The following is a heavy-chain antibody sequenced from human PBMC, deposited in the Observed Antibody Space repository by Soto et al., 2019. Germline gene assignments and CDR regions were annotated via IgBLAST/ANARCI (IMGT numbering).Heavy chain of an antibody. V-gene: IGHV5-51*01. CDR3: ARLAGIPVAGTVGYYYYYAMDI. J-gene: IGHJ6*02. CDR1: GYSFTSYW. CDR2: IYSGDSDS. D-gene: IGHD6-13*01. Sequence: GESLKISCKGSGYSFTSYWIGWVRQMPGKGLEWMGIIYSGDSDSKYSPSFQGQVTISADKYISTAYLQWSSLRASDTAIYYCARLAGIPVAGTVGYYYYYAMDIWGQGTTVTVSS.